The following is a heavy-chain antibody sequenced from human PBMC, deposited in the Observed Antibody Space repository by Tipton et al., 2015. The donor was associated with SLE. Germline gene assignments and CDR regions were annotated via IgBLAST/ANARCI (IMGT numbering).Heavy chain of an antibody. J-gene: IGHJ4*02. CDR2: IYPDDSDT. V-gene: IGHV5-51*01. CDR1: GYSFANYW. D-gene: IGHD6-13*01. CDR3: AEGPDWYFVDF. Sequence: VQLVQSGAEVKRPGESLKISCKGSGYSFANYWIGWVRQMPGKGLEWMGIIYPDDSDTRYNPSFEGQVTISADKSLNTAYLQWNSLQASDTAMYYCAEGPDWYFVDFWGQGTLVSVSS.